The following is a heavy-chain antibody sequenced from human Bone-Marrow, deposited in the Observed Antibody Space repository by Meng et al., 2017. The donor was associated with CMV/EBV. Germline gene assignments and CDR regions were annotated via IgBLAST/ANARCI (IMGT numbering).Heavy chain of an antibody. CDR1: GYSISSGYY. CDR2: IYHSGST. D-gene: IGHD4-17*01. J-gene: IGHJ6*02. CDR3: ARATTVTFYYYGMDV. V-gene: IGHV4-38-2*02. Sequence: SETLSLTCTVSGYSISSGYYWGWIRQPPGKGLEWIGSIYHSGSTYYNPSLKSRVTISVDTSKNQFSLKLSSVTAADTAVYYCARATTVTFYYYGMDVWGQGTTVTVSS.